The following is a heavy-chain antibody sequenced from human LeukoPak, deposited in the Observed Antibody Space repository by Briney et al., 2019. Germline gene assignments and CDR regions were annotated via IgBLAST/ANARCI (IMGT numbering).Heavy chain of an antibody. J-gene: IGHJ5*02. Sequence: ASETLSLTCTVSGGSISSSNYYWGWIRQPPGKGLEWIGSIYYSGSTYYNPSLKSRVTISVDTSKNQFPLKVRSVTAADTAVYYCGRQWLRLTNWFDPWGQGTLVTVSS. V-gene: IGHV4-39*01. CDR1: GGSISSSNYY. D-gene: IGHD5-12*01. CDR2: IYYSGST. CDR3: GRQWLRLTNWFDP.